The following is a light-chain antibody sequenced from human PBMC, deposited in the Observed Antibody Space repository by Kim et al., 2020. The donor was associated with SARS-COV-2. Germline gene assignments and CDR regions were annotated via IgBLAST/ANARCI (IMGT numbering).Light chain of an antibody. CDR1: SSNIGRAT. CDR2: NNN. V-gene: IGLV1-44*01. J-gene: IGLJ3*02. CDR3: AAWDGSLNGWV. Sequence: GQRVIISCSGSSSNIGRATVNWYQHLPGTAPTLLIYNNNPRPSGVPDRFSGSKSGTSASLTISGLQSDDEADYYCAAWDGSLNGWVFGGGTQLTVL.